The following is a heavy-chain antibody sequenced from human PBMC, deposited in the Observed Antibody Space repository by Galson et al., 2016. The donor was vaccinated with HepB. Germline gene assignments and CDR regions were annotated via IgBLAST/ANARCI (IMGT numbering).Heavy chain of an antibody. CDR2: INTANGNT. CDR3: VRDELSGSYYHALDI. CDR1: GYAFTNYP. J-gene: IGHJ3*02. V-gene: IGHV1-3*04. Sequence: SVKVSCKASGYAFTNYPMHWVRQAPGQRLEWMGWINTANGNTKYSQKFQGRVTINRDTSATTVYMELSSLSSEDTATYYCVRDELSGSYYHALDIWGQGKKVTVSS. D-gene: IGHD1-26*01.